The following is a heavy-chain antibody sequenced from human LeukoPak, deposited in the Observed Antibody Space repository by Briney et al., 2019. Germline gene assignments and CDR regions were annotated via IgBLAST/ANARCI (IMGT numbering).Heavy chain of an antibody. CDR2: IRNKANRNSI. D-gene: IGHD2-2*01. V-gene: IGHV3-72*01. CDR3: VRVRCSGSNCQFSPMDV. J-gene: IGHJ6*02. CDR1: GFTFSKDW. Sequence: PGGSLRLSCAGSGFTFSKDWMSWVRQAPGKGLEWVARIRNKANRNSIEYAASVKGRFTISRDDSETSLYLQMSSLKTEDTAVYFCVRVRCSGSNCQFSPMDVWGQGTTVTVSS.